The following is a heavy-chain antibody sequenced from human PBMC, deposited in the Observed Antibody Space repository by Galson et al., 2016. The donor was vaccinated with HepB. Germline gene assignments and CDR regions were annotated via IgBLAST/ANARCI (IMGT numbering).Heavy chain of an antibody. Sequence: SETLSLTCAVYGGSFSGYYWSWIRQPPGKGLEWIGEINHSGSTNYSPSLKSRVTMSVDTSKNQFSLNLTSVTAADTAVYYCARGLVREYDFWSGWGRIYYMDVWGKGTTVTVSS. V-gene: IGHV4-34*01. CDR1: GGSFSGYY. CDR3: ARGLVREYDFWSGWGRIYYMDV. CDR2: INHSGST. J-gene: IGHJ6*03. D-gene: IGHD3-3*01.